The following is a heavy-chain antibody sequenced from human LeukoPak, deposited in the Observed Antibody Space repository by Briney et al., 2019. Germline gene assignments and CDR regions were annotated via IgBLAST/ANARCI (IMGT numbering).Heavy chain of an antibody. CDR1: GDSISTYY. V-gene: IGHV4-4*09. D-gene: IGHD6-19*01. CDR2: ICNSAAT. J-gene: IGHJ5*02. CDR3: AKTGRPNNSGWYRWFDP. Sequence: SDTLSLTCTVSGDSISTYYWSWIRQPPGKGREWIGCICNSAATNYTPSLKTRVTISLDTSKTQFSLNLSSVTAAATAVYYCAKTGRPNNSGWYRWFDPWGQGTLVTDSS.